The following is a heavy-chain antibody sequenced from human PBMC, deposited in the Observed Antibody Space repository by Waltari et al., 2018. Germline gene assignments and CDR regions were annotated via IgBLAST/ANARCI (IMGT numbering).Heavy chain of an antibody. CDR3: AKDVDLGGIWDY. CDR2: ISGSGGST. Sequence: EVQLVESGGGLVQPGGSLRLSCAASGFTFSSYAMSWVRQAPGNGLELVSAISGSGGSTYYADSVKGRFTISRDNSKNTLYLQMNSLRAEDTAVYYCAKDVDLGGIWDYWGQGTLVTVSS. V-gene: IGHV3-23*04. CDR1: GFTFSSYA. D-gene: IGHD3-16*01. J-gene: IGHJ4*02.